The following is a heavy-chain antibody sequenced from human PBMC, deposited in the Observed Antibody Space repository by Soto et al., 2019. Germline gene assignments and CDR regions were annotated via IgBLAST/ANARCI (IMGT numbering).Heavy chain of an antibody. CDR1: GGSINSYY. CDR3: ARTIRYYYGMDV. V-gene: IGHV4-59*01. Sequence: SETLSLTCTVSGGSINSYYWGWFRQPPGKGLEWIGHISYTGSTNYNPSLKSRVTISLDTSKNQFSLNLSSVTAADTAVYFCARTIRYYYGMDVWGQGTTVTVSS. CDR2: ISYTGST. D-gene: IGHD2-2*02. J-gene: IGHJ6*02.